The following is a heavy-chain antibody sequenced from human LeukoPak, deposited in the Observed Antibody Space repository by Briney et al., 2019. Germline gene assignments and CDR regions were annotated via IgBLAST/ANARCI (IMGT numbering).Heavy chain of an antibody. V-gene: IGHV4-4*02. CDR1: GGSISRSNW. CDR2: IYDNGST. J-gene: IGHJ4*02. Sequence: SETLSLTCAVSGGSISRSNWWSWVRQSPGKGLEWIGEIYDNGSTNYNPSLKSRVTISVDKSKNQFSLRLNSVTAADTAVYYCVRDMGSSTSRDWGQGTLVTVSS. CDR3: VRDMGSSTSRD. D-gene: IGHD6-13*01.